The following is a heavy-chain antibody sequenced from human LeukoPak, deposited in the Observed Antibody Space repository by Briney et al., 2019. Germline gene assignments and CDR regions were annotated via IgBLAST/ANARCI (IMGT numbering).Heavy chain of an antibody. CDR2: IYYSGST. J-gene: IGHJ5*02. D-gene: IGHD2-15*01. CDR3: ARDAVVVAARWFDP. Sequence: SETLSLTCTVSGGSISSSSYYWGWIRQPPGKGLEWVGSIYYSGSTYYNPSLKSRVTISVDTSKNQFSLKLSSVTAADTAVYYCARDAVVVAARWFDPWGQGTLVTVSS. V-gene: IGHV4-39*07. CDR1: GGSISSSSYY.